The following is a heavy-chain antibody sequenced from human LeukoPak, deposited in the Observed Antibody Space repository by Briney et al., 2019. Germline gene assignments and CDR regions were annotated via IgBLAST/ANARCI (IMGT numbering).Heavy chain of an antibody. CDR1: GDSFTSYW. J-gene: IGHJ4*02. D-gene: IGHD2-21*02. CDR3: ARRAYCGGDCYYSH. CDR2: IYPGDSDT. Sequence: MTGESLKISCKGSGDSFTSYWIGWVRQMPGKGLEWMGIIYPGDSDTRYSPSFQGQVTISADKSISTAYLQWSSLKASDTAMYYCARRAYCGGDCYYSHWGQGTLVTVSS. V-gene: IGHV5-51*01.